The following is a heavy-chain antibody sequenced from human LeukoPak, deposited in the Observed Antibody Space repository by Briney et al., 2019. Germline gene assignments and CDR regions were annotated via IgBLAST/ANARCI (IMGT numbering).Heavy chain of an antibody. D-gene: IGHD6-19*01. CDR1: GGSISSGGYY. CDR3: ARGYSSGWYGRPTAGFQH. V-gene: IGHV4-31*03. J-gene: IGHJ1*01. CDR2: IYFSGST. Sequence: PSQTLSLTCTVSGGSISSGGYYWSWIRQHPGKGLEWIGYIYFSGSTYYNPSLKSRVTISVDTSKNQFSLKLSSVTAADTAVYYCARGYSSGWYGRPTAGFQHWGQGTLVTVSS.